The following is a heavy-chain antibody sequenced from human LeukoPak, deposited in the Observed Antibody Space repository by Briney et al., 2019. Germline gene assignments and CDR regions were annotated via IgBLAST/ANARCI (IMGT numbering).Heavy chain of an antibody. Sequence: ASVRVSCKASGGTFSSYAISWVRQAPGQGLEWMGWMNPNSGNTGYAQKFQGRVTMARNTSISTAYMELSSLRSEDTAVYYCARGQLWSPEDYWGQGTLVTVSS. V-gene: IGHV1-8*02. CDR3: ARGQLWSPEDY. CDR2: MNPNSGNT. D-gene: IGHD5-18*01. CDR1: GGTFSSYA. J-gene: IGHJ4*02.